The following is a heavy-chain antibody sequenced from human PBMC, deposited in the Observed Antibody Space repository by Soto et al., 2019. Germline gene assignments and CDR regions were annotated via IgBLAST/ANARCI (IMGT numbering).Heavy chain of an antibody. CDR3: ASHQWLNAVRTSYYFDY. CDR1: GGSISSSSYY. J-gene: IGHJ4*02. Sequence: ASETLSLTCTVSGGSISSSSYYWGWIRQPPGKGMERIGSIYYSGSTYYNPSLKSRVTLSVDTSKNHFSLKLSSVTAADTAVFYCASHQWLNAVRTSYYFDYWGQGTLVTVSS. D-gene: IGHD6-19*01. V-gene: IGHV4-39*01. CDR2: IYYSGST.